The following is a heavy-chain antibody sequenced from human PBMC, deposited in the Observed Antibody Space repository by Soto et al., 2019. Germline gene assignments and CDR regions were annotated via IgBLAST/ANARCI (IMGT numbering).Heavy chain of an antibody. D-gene: IGHD3-10*01. CDR1: GGTFSSYA. V-gene: IGHV1-69*06. CDR3: ARRKLWFGELRYYGMDV. J-gene: IGHJ6*02. Sequence: SVKVSCKASGGTFSSYAISRVRQAPGQGLEWMGGIIPIFGTANYAQKFQGRVTITADKSTSTAYMELSSLRSEDTAVYYCARRKLWFGELRYYGMDVWGQGTTVTVSS. CDR2: IIPIFGTA.